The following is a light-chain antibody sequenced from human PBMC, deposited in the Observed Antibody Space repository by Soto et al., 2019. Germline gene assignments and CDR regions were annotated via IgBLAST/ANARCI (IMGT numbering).Light chain of an antibody. CDR3: SSYTSSSTYV. Sequence: QSALTQPASVSGSPGQSVTISCTGTSSDVGGYNYVSWYQQHPGKDPKLMIYDVSNRPSGVSNRFSGSKSGNTASLTISGLQAEDEADYYCSSYTSSSTYVFGPGTQVTVL. J-gene: IGLJ1*01. CDR1: SSDVGGYNY. V-gene: IGLV2-14*01. CDR2: DVS.